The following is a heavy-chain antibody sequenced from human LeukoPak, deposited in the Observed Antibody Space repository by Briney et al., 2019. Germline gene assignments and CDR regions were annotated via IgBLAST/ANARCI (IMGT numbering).Heavy chain of an antibody. V-gene: IGHV3-7*01. D-gene: IGHD3-10*01. CDR3: ARELAGHYYGSGSSFDY. CDR2: TNQDGSEK. J-gene: IGHJ4*02. CDR1: GFTFSSYW. Sequence: GGSLRLSCAPSGFTFSSYWMSWVRQAPGKGLEWVANTNQDGSEKYYVDSVKGRFTISRDNAKKSLDLQMNSLRAEDTAVYYCARELAGHYYGSGSSFDYWGQGTLVTVPS.